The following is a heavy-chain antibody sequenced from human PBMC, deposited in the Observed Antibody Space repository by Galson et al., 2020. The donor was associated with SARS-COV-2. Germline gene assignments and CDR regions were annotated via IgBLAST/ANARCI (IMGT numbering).Heavy chain of an antibody. Sequence: GGSLRLSCAASGFTISSNYMSWVRQAPGKGLEWVSILYNTGSTYYADSVKGRFTVSGDNSKNTVYLQMSSLRAEDTAVYYCARESSGWSGDAFDLWGQGTMVTVSS. D-gene: IGHD6-19*01. V-gene: IGHV3-66*01. CDR3: ARESSGWSGDAFDL. CDR2: LYNTGST. J-gene: IGHJ3*01. CDR1: GFTISSNY.